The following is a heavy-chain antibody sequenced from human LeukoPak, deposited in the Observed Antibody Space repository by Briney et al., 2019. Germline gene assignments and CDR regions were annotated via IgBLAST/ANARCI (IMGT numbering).Heavy chain of an antibody. CDR3: ARVRHSGSYSFDR. CDR2: SRNKANSYTT. D-gene: IGHD1-26*01. CDR1: GFTFTGLY. V-gene: IGHV3-72*01. J-gene: IGHJ4*02. Sequence: GASLKLSCAASGFTFTGLYMDWVRQAPGQALEWIGRSRNKANSYTTEYAASVKGRFTISRDDSKNSLYLQMNSLKTEDTAVYYCARVRHSGSYSFDRWGQGTLVTVSS.